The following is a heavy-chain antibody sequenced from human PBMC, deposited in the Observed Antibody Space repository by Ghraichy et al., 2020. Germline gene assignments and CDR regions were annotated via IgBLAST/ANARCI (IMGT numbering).Heavy chain of an antibody. CDR3: AREGIAVAVGDAFDI. D-gene: IGHD6-19*01. CDR1: GFTFSSYW. Sequence: GGSLRLSCAASGFTFSSYWMHWVRQAPGKGLVWVSRINSDGSSTSYADSVKGRFTISRDNAKNTLYLQMNSLRAEDTAVYYCAREGIAVAVGDAFDIWGQGTMVTVSS. CDR2: INSDGSST. V-gene: IGHV3-74*01. J-gene: IGHJ3*02.